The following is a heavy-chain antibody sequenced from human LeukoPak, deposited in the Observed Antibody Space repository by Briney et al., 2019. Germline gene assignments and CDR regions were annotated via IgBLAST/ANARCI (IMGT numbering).Heavy chain of an antibody. CDR1: GGSISGYY. D-gene: IGHD1-26*01. J-gene: IGHJ4*02. CDR3: ARGRSPGSYAY. V-gene: IGHV4-59*01. Sequence: PSETLSLTCTVSGGSISGYYWSWIRQPPGKGLEWIGYIYYSGSTNYNPSLKSRVTLSVDTSKNQFSLTLSSVTAADTAVYYCARGRSPGSYAYWGQGTLVTVSS. CDR2: IYYSGST.